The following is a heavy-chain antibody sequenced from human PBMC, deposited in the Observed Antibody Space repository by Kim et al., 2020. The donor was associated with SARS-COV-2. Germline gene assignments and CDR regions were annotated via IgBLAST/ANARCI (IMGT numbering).Heavy chain of an antibody. D-gene: IGHD3-3*01. V-gene: IGHV4-31*03. CDR2: IYHSGST. Sequence: SETLSLTCTVSGGSISSGGYYWSWIRQHPGQGLEWIGYIYHSGSTHYNPSLKSRVTISVDTSKNQFSLKLSSVTAADTAVYYCARAQGLTVVGVVIIVNAFYIWGQGTMVTVSS. CDR1: GGSISSGGYY. J-gene: IGHJ3*02. CDR3: ARAQGLTVVGVVIIVNAFYI.